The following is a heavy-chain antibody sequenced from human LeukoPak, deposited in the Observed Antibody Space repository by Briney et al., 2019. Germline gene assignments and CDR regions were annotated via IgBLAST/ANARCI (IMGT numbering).Heavy chain of an antibody. CDR3: ARDPLEPGPYDVVEKYYYMDV. D-gene: IGHD1-1*01. Sequence: PGGSLRLSCEGSGFSFSSYWMTWVRQAPGKGLEWVSSIGSSSPYINYADSVKGRFTISRDKAKNSMYLEMNSLRVDDTAVYYCARDPLEPGPYDVVEKYYYMDVWGKGTTVTVSS. CDR2: IGSSSPYI. CDR1: GFSFSSYW. J-gene: IGHJ6*03. V-gene: IGHV3-21*01.